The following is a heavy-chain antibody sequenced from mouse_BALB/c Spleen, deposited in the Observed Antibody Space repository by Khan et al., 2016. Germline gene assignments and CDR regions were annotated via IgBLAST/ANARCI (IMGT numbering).Heavy chain of an antibody. J-gene: IGHJ2*01. Sequence: VRLQQSGPELVKPGASVKISCKASGYSFTGYFMNWVMQSHGKSLEWIGRINPYNGDTFYNQKFKDKATLTVDKSSTTAHMELRSLAAEDSAVYYCSRSFDYDSFDYWGQGTPLTVSS. CDR1: GYSFTGYF. D-gene: IGHD2-4*01. CDR3: SRSFDYDSFDY. CDR2: INPYNGDT. V-gene: IGHV1-20*02.